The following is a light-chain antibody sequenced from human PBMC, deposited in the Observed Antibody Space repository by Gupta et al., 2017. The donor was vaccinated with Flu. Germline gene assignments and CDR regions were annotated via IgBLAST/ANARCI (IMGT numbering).Light chain of an antibody. CDR3: SAGDDSRSGWV. CDR1: SSNIGSSY. V-gene: IGLV1-47*01. CDR2: LNN. Sequence: RVTISCSGSSSNIGSSYVYWYQQLPGTAPNLLIYLNNRRRSGVPDRFSGSNYGTSASVAISGLRAEDEADYCCSAGDDSRSGWVFGGGTKLTVL. J-gene: IGLJ3*02.